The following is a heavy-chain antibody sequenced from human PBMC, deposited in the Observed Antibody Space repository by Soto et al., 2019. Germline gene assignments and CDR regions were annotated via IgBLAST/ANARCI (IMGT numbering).Heavy chain of an antibody. CDR3: ARDPGYCSGGSCLIFDY. CDR1: GYTFTSYA. D-gene: IGHD2-15*01. CDR2: INAYNGNT. Sequence: GASVKVSCKASGYTFTSYAIHWVRQAPGQRLEWMGWINAYNGNTNYAQKLQGRVTMTTDTSTSTAYMELRSLRSDDTAVYYCARDPGYCSGGSCLIFDYWGQGTLVTVSS. J-gene: IGHJ4*02. V-gene: IGHV1-18*01.